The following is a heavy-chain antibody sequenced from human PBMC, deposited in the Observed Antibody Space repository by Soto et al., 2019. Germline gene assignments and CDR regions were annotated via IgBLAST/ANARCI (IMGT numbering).Heavy chain of an antibody. CDR3: ARGPARLAIFGVVNYYYYYMDV. Sequence: ASVKVSCEASGYTFTSYDINCVRRATGQGLEWMGWMNPNSGNTGYAQKFQGRVTMTRNTSISTAYMELSSLRSEDTAVYYCARGPARLAIFGVVNYYYYYMDVWGKGTTVTVSS. J-gene: IGHJ6*03. CDR2: MNPNSGNT. V-gene: IGHV1-8*01. CDR1: GYTFTSYD. D-gene: IGHD3-3*01.